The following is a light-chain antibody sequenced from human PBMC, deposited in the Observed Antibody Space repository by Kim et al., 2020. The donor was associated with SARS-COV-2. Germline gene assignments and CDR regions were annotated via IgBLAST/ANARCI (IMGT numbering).Light chain of an antibody. Sequence: SASVGDAVTITCRASQDISRWLAWYQQKPGKAPQLLIYEASTLQSGVPSRFSGSGSGTDFTLTITSLQPEDFATYYCQQANSFPYTFGLGTKLEI. CDR1: QDISRW. CDR3: QQANSFPYT. J-gene: IGKJ2*01. CDR2: EAS. V-gene: IGKV1-12*01.